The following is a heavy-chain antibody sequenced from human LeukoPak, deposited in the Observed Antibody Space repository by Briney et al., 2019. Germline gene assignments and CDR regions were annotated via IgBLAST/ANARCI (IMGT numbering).Heavy chain of an antibody. V-gene: IGHV3-23*01. CDR1: GFTFSSSA. CDR2: ITGSGGST. Sequence: GGSLRLSCAASGFTFSSSAMSWVRQAPGKGLEWVSAITGSGGSTSYADSVKGRFTISRDNSKNTLYLQMNSLRAEDTAVDYCAKDLEVTAGTPIFHYYYYYGMDVWGQGTTVTVSS. CDR3: AKDLEVTAGTPIFHYYYYYGMDV. D-gene: IGHD2-2*01. J-gene: IGHJ6*02.